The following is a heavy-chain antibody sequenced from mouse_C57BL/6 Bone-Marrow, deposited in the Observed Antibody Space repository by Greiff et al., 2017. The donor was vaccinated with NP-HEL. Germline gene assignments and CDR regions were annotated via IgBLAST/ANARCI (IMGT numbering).Heavy chain of an antibody. CDR3: ARGRLLLRSPIAY. D-gene: IGHD1-1*01. CDR2: IYPRSGNT. J-gene: IGHJ3*01. Sequence: QVQLKESGAELARPGASVKLSCKASGYTFTSYGISWVKQRTGQGLEWIGEIYPRSGNTYYNEKFKGKATLTADKSSSTAYMELRSLTSEDSAVYFCARGRLLLRSPIAYWGQGTLVTVSA. V-gene: IGHV1-81*01. CDR1: GYTFTSYG.